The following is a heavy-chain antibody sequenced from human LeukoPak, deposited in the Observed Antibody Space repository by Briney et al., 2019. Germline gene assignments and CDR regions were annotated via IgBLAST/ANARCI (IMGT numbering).Heavy chain of an antibody. CDR2: ISGSGGST. CDR3: AKGGTAYSSSWYYFDY. J-gene: IGHJ4*02. CDR1: GFTFSSYA. V-gene: IGHV3-23*01. D-gene: IGHD6-13*01. Sequence: PGGSLRLSCAASGFTFSSYAMSWVRQAPGKGLEWVSAISGSGGSTYYADSVKGRFTISRDNSKNTLYLQMNSLRAEDTAVYYCAKGGTAYSSSWYYFDYWGQGTLVTVSS.